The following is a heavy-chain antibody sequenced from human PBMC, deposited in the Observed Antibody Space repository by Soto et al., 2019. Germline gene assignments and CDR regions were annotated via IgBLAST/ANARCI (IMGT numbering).Heavy chain of an antibody. V-gene: IGHV5-51*01. D-gene: IGHD6-13*01. CDR3: ARLVAAGKNYYGMDC. CDR1: GYSFTSYW. J-gene: IGHJ6*02. CDR2: IYPGDSDT. Sequence: GESLKISCKGSGYSFTSYWIGWVRQMPGKGLEWMGIIYPGDSDTRYSPSFQGQVTISADKSISTAYLQWSSLKASDTAMYYCARLVAAGKNYYGMDCWGQGTTVTVSS.